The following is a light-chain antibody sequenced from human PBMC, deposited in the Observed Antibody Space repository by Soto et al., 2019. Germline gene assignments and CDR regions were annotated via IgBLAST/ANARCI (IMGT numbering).Light chain of an antibody. CDR1: SSNIGSAYD. Sequence: QSVLTQPPSVSGAPGQRVTISCTGSSSNIGSAYDVHWYQQFPGTAPKLLMYGNNNRPSGVPDRISGSKSGTSASLAITGLQTEDEADYYCQSYDTSLSAVVFGTGTKVTVL. J-gene: IGLJ1*01. CDR2: GNN. V-gene: IGLV1-40*01. CDR3: QSYDTSLSAVV.